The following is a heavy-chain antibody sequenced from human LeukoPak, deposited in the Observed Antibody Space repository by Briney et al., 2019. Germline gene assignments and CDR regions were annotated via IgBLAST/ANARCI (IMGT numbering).Heavy chain of an antibody. V-gene: IGHV3-64D*09. CDR1: GFPFSSYA. CDR2: ISDSGGST. D-gene: IGHD2-15*01. Sequence: GGSLGLPCSASGFPFSSYAMHWVRQAPGKGLEYVSAISDSGGSTYYADSVKGRFTISRDNCKNTLYLQMSSVRAEGRAVYFCVRGYSFGPYGMDVWGQGTTVTVSS. J-gene: IGHJ6*02. CDR3: VRGYSFGPYGMDV.